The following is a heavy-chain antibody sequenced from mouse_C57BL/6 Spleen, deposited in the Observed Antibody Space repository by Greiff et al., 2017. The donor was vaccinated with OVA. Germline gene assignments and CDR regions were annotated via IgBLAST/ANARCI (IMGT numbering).Heavy chain of an antibody. CDR3: ARRYYGSSPFWYFDV. D-gene: IGHD1-1*01. J-gene: IGHJ1*03. CDR1: GFTFSDYG. Sequence: EVKVVESGGGLVKPGGSLKLSCAASGFTFSDYGMHWVRQAPEKGLEWVAYISSGSSTIYYADTVKGRFTISRDNAKNTLFLQMTSLRSEDTATYYCARRYYGSSPFWYFDVWGTGTTVTVSS. V-gene: IGHV5-17*01. CDR2: ISSGSSTI.